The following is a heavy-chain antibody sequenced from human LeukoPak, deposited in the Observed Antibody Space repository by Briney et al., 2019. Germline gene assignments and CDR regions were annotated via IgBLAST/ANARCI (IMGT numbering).Heavy chain of an antibody. D-gene: IGHD3-10*01. J-gene: IGHJ4*02. Sequence: ASVKVSCKASGYTFTDHYMYWVRQAPGQGLEWMGWINPNSGGTNYAQKFQGRVTMTRDTSISKAYVELNRLRSDDTAVYYCARDRWGSGSCFDTWGQGTLVTVSS. CDR1: GYTFTDHY. CDR3: ARDRWGSGSCFDT. V-gene: IGHV1-2*02. CDR2: INPNSGGT.